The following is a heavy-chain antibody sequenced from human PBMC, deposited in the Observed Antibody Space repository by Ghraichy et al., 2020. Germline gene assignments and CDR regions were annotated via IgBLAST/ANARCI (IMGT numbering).Heavy chain of an antibody. Sequence: ASVKVSCKASGFTFTSYDINWVRQATGQGLEWMGWMNPNSGNTGYAQKFQGRVTMTRNTSISTAYMELSSLRSEDTAVYYCARGDRAGVTYSSSYWGQGTLVTVSS. CDR3: ARGDRAGVTYSSSY. CDR1: GFTFTSYD. J-gene: IGHJ4*02. V-gene: IGHV1-8*01. D-gene: IGHD6-13*01. CDR2: MNPNSGNT.